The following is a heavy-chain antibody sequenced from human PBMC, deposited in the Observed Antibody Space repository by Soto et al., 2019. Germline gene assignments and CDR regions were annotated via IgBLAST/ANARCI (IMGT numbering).Heavy chain of an antibody. J-gene: IGHJ4*02. D-gene: IGHD2-21*01. Sequence: SETLSLTCSVSGGSIAYNSYYWGWIRQPPGKGLEWVGGIFYTGTTYYSPSLKDRVSISVDTSKNSFSLNLTSVTAADTAGYFCARLVVVAPVANVWGQGALVTVSS. CDR3: ARLVVVAPVANV. CDR2: IFYTGTT. CDR1: GGSIAYNSYY. V-gene: IGHV4-39*02.